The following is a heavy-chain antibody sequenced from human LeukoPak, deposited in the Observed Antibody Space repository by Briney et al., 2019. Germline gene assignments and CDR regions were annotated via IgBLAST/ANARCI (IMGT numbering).Heavy chain of an antibody. V-gene: IGHV3-21*01. CDR2: ISSSNSYI. D-gene: IGHD6-19*01. Sequence: GGSLRLSCAASGFTFSSYSMNWVRQAPGKGLEWVSSISSSNSYIYYADSVKGRFTISRDNAKNSLYLQMNSLRAEDTAVYYCARDGRIAVVYWGQGTLVTVSS. CDR1: GFTFSSYS. CDR3: ARDGRIAVVY. J-gene: IGHJ4*02.